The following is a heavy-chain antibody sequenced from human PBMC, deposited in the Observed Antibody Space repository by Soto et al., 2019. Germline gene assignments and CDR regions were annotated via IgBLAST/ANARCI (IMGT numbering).Heavy chain of an antibody. J-gene: IGHJ3*02. D-gene: IGHD3-22*01. CDR1: GFTFSSYS. CDR2: ISSSSSYI. V-gene: IGHV3-21*01. CDR3: ARDLGPIVVVIAPDAFDI. Sequence: LRLSCAASGFTFSSYSMNGVRQAPGKGLEWVSSISSSSSYIYYADSVKGRFTISRDNAKNSLYLQMNSLRAEDTAVYYCARDLGPIVVVIAPDAFDIWGEGTMVTASS.